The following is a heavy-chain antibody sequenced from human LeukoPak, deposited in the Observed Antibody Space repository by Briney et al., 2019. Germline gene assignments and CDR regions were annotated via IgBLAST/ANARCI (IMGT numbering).Heavy chain of an antibody. CDR2: INHSGST. Sequence: SETLSLTCTVSGGSISSGGYYWSWTRQPPGKGLEWIGEINHSGSTNYNPSLKSRVTISVDTSKNQFSLKLSSVTAADTAVYYCARGHGTTVVPYYFDYWGQGTLVTVSS. CDR3: ARGHGTTVVPYYFDY. D-gene: IGHD4-23*01. J-gene: IGHJ4*02. CDR1: GGSISSGGYY. V-gene: IGHV4-39*07.